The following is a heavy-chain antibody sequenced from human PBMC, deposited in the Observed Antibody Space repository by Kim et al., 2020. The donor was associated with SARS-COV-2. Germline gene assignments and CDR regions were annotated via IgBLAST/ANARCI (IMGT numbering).Heavy chain of an antibody. CDR2: IYYSGST. CDR1: GGSISSYY. J-gene: IGHJ4*02. D-gene: IGHD3-10*01. Sequence: SETLSLTCTVSGGSISSYYWSWIRQPPGKGLEWIGYIYYSGSTKYNPSLKSRVTISVDTSKNQFSLKLSSVTAADTAVYYCARERVLWFGDVISPVFDHLGQGTLGPVSS. V-gene: IGHV4-59*01. CDR3: ARERVLWFGDVISPVFDH.